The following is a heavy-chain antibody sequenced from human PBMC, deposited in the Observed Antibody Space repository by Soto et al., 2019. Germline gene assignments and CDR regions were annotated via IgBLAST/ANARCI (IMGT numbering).Heavy chain of an antibody. V-gene: IGHV4-30-4*01. Sequence: QVQLQESGPGLVKPSQTLSLTCTVSGGSINRGGYFWSWIRQTPGKGLEWIGHTYNSGTTYTNPSLNSRATISGDTSPNQFSLNLKSVTAADTAVYYCARGPSADKVDYWGQGTLVTVSS. D-gene: IGHD3-3*01. CDR3: ARGPSADKVDY. J-gene: IGHJ4*02. CDR2: TYNSGTT. CDR1: GGSINRGGYF.